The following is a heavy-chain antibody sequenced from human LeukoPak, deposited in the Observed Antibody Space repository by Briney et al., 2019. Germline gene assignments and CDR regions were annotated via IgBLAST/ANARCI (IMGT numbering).Heavy chain of an antibody. CDR2: VTGPADTT. CDR3: AKGAAIDH. D-gene: IGHD5-24*01. J-gene: IGHJ4*02. V-gene: IGHV3-23*01. CDR1: GFTFNNYA. Sequence: GGSLRLSCAASGFTFNNYAMNWARQAPGKGLEWVAAVTGPADTTYYADSVKGRFTISRDSFKDTVYLQMNRLGAEDTALYYCAKGAAIDHWGQGTLVTVSS.